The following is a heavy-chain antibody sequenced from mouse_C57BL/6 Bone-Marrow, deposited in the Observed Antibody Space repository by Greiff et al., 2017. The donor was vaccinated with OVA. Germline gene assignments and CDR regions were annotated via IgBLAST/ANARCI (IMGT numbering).Heavy chain of an antibody. CDR1: GYTFTDYY. V-gene: IGHV1-19*01. D-gene: IGHD1-1*01. J-gene: IGHJ2*01. CDR2: INPYNGGT. Sequence: EVQLQQSGPVLVKPGASVKMSCKASGYTFTDYYMNWVKQSHGKSLEWIGVINPYNGGTSYNQKFKGKATLTVDKSSSTAYMELNSLTSEDSAVYYCARPIYYYGSSYVLFDYWGQGTTLTVSS. CDR3: ARPIYYYGSSYVLFDY.